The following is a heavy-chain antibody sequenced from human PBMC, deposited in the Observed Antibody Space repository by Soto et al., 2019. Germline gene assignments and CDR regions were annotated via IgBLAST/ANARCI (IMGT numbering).Heavy chain of an antibody. V-gene: IGHV4-31*03. D-gene: IGHD7-27*01. CDR2: IYYSGST. CDR3: ARLESVTRSLGYFNY. J-gene: IGHJ4*02. CDR1: GGSIRRSDYY. Sequence: SETLSLTCPVSGGSIRRSDYYLSWVRQLPGRGLEWIAYIYYSGSTFYNPSLMSRLAISVDTSRNQFSLSLTSVTAADAAVYYCARLESVTRSLGYFNYWGQGIRVTVSS.